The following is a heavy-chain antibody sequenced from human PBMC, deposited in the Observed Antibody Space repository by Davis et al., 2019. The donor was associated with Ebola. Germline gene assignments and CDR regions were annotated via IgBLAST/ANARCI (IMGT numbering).Heavy chain of an antibody. J-gene: IGHJ5*02. CDR2: IYYSGST. CDR1: GGSISSSSYY. V-gene: IGHV4-39*07. CDR3: ARGGYDFWSGYPDHFDP. Sequence: SETLSLTCTVSGGSISSSSYYWGWIRQPPGKGLEWIGSIYYSGSTNYNPSLKSRVTISVDTSKNQFSLKLSSVTAADTAVYYCARGGYDFWSGYPDHFDPWGQGTLVTVSS. D-gene: IGHD3-3*01.